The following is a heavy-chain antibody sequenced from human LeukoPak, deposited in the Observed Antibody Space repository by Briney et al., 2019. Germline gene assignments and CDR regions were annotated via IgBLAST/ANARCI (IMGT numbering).Heavy chain of an antibody. CDR2: ISGSGGST. V-gene: IGHV3-23*01. D-gene: IGHD2-21*02. Sequence: PGGSLRLSCSASGFTFSSYAMHWVRQAPGKGLEWVSAISGSGGSTYYADSVTGRFTISRDNSKDTLFLQMHSLRPGDTAVYYCVREDTPATANYWGQGTLVTISS. J-gene: IGHJ4*02. CDR3: VREDTPATANY. CDR1: GFTFSSYA.